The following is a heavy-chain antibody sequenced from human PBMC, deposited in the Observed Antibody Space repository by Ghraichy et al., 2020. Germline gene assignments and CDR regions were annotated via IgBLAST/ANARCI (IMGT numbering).Heavy chain of an antibody. CDR1: GFTVTREY. Sequence: GGSLRLSCAVSGFTVTREYFSWVRQAPGKGLEWLAVLYTGGSTYYGDSVRGRFIISRDNSKNILFLQMNMLGGDDTAIYYCARVRAPTLAPDYWGQGTLITVSS. J-gene: IGHJ4*02. CDR3: ARVRAPTLAPDY. CDR2: LYTGGST. V-gene: IGHV3-66*01.